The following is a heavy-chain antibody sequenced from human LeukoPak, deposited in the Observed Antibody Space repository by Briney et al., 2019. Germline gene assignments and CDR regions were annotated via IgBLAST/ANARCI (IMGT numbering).Heavy chain of an antibody. CDR2: IKQDGSEK. J-gene: IGHJ4*02. V-gene: IGHV3-7*01. CDR3: AKDSGGDYYYDSSGYFDY. D-gene: IGHD3-22*01. Sequence: GGSLRLSCAASGFTFSSYGMHWVRQAPGKGLEWVANIKQDGSEKDYVDSVKGRFTISRDSAKNSLYLQMNSLRAEDTAVYYCAKDSGGDYYYDSSGYFDYWGQGTLVTVSS. CDR1: GFTFSSYG.